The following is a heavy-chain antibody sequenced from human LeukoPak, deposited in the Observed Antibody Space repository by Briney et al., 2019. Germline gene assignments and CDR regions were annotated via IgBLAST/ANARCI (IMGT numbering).Heavy chain of an antibody. V-gene: IGHV3-21*01. CDR3: ARDPAYCGGDCYSVYKDAFDI. CDR1: GFTFSSYN. CDR2: ISSSSSYI. D-gene: IGHD2-21*02. J-gene: IGHJ3*02. Sequence: GGSLRLSCAASGFTFSSYNMNWVRRAPGKGLEWVSSISSSSSYIYYADSVRGRFTISRDNAKNSLYLQINSLRAEDTAVYYCARDPAYCGGDCYSVYKDAFDIWGQGTRVTVSS.